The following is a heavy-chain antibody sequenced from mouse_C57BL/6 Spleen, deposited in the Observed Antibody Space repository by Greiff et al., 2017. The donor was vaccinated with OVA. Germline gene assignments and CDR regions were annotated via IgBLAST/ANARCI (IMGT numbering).Heavy chain of an antibody. CDR1: GYSITSGYY. D-gene: IGHD2-3*01. CDR3: ARGGIIYDGVDY. CDR2: ISYDGSN. Sequence: ESGPGLVKPSQSLSLTCSVTGYSITSGYYWNWIRQFPGNKLEWMGYISYDGSNNYNPSLKNRISITRDTSKNQFFLKLNSVTTEDTATYYCARGGIIYDGVDYWGQGTTLTVSS. V-gene: IGHV3-6*01. J-gene: IGHJ2*01.